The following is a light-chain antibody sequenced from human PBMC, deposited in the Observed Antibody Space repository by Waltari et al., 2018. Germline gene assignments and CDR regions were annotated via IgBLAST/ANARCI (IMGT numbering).Light chain of an antibody. CDR3: QKYYGPPPT. CDR1: QSVLSTFNNKNF. Sequence: DIVMTQSPDSLAVSLGERASITCKSSQSVLSTFNNKNFLAWYQQKAGPPPKLLFYWSGTQEAGVPHGISGSGAATEVSTLVSSLEAEDVAVYYCQKYYGPPPTFGPGTKVDVK. J-gene: IGKJ3*01. V-gene: IGKV4-1*01. CDR2: WSG.